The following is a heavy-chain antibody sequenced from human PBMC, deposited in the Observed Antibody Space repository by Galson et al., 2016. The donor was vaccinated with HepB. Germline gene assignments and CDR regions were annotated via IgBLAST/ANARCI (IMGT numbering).Heavy chain of an antibody. CDR2: ITSSSTYT. D-gene: IGHD4-23*01. CDR3: TRAYVGKARRGTYWYLDL. Sequence: SLRLSCAASGFTFNSYNMNWVRQAPGKGLEWVSSITSSSTYTYYADSVRGRFTISRDNAKNSLHLQMNSLRAEDTAVYYCTRAYVGKARRGTYWYLDLWGRGTLVTVSS. J-gene: IGHJ2*01. CDR1: GFTFNSYN. V-gene: IGHV3-21*01.